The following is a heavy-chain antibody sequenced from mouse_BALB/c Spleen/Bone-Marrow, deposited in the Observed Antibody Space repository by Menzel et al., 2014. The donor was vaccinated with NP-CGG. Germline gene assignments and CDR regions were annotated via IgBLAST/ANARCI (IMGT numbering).Heavy chain of an antibody. V-gene: IGHV14-3*02. CDR3: ARGDYYGGSFFAY. D-gene: IGHD1-1*01. CDR2: IDPANGNT. CDR1: GFNIXDTY. Sequence: VQLQQSGADLVKPGASVKLSCTASGFNIXDTYTHWVKQRPEQGLEWIGRIDPANGNTKYDPKFQGKATITADTSSNTAYLQLSSLTSEDTAVYYCARGDYYGGSFFAYWGQGTLVTVSA. J-gene: IGHJ3*01.